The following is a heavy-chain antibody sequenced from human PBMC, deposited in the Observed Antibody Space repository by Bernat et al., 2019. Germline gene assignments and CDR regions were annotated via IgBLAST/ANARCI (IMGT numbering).Heavy chain of an antibody. CDR3: AKQLYGGADY. CDR1: GFTFSTYA. D-gene: IGHD4-23*01. CDR2: ISGGGGTT. V-gene: IGHV3-23*01. J-gene: IGHJ4*02. Sequence: EVQLLESGGGLVQPGGSLRLSCAASGFTFSTYAMTWVRQAPGKGLELVSGISGGGGTTSYADSVKGRFTISRDNSKNTLYLQMNSLRAEDTAIYYCAKQLYGGADYRGQGTLVTVSS.